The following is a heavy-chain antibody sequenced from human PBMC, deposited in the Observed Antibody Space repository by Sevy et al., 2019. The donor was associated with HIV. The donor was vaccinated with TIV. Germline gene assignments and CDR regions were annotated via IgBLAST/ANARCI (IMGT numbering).Heavy chain of an antibody. CDR1: GFTFSSSW. V-gene: IGHV3-74*01. CDR2: INSDGGSL. CDR3: ARGTRGTFDS. Sequence: GGSLRLSCAASGFTFSSSWMHWVRQVPGKGLVWVSRINSDGGSLSYADSVKGRFTISRDNAKKTLYLQMNSLRAEDTAMYFCARGTRGTFDSWGQGALVTVYS. D-gene: IGHD1-1*01. J-gene: IGHJ4*02.